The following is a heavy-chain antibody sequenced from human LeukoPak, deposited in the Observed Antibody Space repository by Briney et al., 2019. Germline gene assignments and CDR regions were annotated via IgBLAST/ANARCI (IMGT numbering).Heavy chain of an antibody. CDR1: GYSISSGYY. Sequence: NTSETLSLTCAVSGYSISSGYYLGWIRQPPGKGLEWIGSIYHSGSTYYNPSLKSRVTISVDTSKNQFSLKLSSVTAADTAVYYCARLRGGPAEVDYWGQGTLVTVSS. D-gene: IGHD3-10*01. J-gene: IGHJ4*02. CDR3: ARLRGGPAEVDY. V-gene: IGHV4-38-2*01. CDR2: IYHSGST.